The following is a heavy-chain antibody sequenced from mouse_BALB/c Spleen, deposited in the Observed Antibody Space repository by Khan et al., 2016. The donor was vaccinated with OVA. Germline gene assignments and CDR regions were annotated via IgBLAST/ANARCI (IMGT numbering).Heavy chain of an antibody. V-gene: IGHV1S136*01. CDR2: IYPFNDGT. J-gene: IGHJ2*01. D-gene: IGHD2-14*01. Sequence: QQSGPELVKPGASVKMSCTASGYTFTSSVIHWVRQKSGQGLDWIGYIYPFNDGTKYNEKFEGKATLTSDKSSSTAYMELSSLTSEDSAVYYCARNYRYDVYFDSWGQGTTLTVSS. CDR3: ARNYRYDVYFDS. CDR1: GYTFTSSV.